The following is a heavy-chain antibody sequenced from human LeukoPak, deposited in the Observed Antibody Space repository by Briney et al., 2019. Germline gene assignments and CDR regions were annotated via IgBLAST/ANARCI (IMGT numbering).Heavy chain of an antibody. V-gene: IGHV3-7*01. J-gene: IGHJ6*03. CDR1: RFTFSSYW. Sequence: PGGSLRLSCAASRFTFSSYWMSWVRQAPGKGLEWVANIKQDGSEKYYVDSVKGRFTISRDNAKNSLYLQMNSLRAEDTAVYYCARHPWGPYYYYYYMDVWGKGTTVIVSS. D-gene: IGHD3-16*01. CDR2: IKQDGSEK. CDR3: ARHPWGPYYYYYYMDV.